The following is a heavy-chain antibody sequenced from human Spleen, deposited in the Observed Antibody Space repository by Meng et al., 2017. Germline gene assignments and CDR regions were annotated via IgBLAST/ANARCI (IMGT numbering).Heavy chain of an antibody. D-gene: IGHD4-17*01. CDR2: INPNSGGT. J-gene: IGHJ3*02. V-gene: IGHV1-2*02. Sequence: ASVKVSCKASGYTFTGYYMHWVRQAPGQGLEWMGWINPNSGGTNYAQKFQGRVTMTRDTSISTAYMELSRLRSDDTAAYYCARVDDYGDAFDIWGQGTMVTVSS. CDR3: ARVDDYGDAFDI. CDR1: GYTFTGYY.